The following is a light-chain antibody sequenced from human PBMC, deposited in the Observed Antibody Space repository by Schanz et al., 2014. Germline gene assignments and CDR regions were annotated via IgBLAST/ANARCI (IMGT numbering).Light chain of an antibody. CDR3: GTWDTSLSAWV. CDR2: DND. J-gene: IGLJ3*02. CDR1: SSNIGSNF. V-gene: IGLV1-51*01. Sequence: QSVLTQPPSVSAAPGQKVTISCSGSSSNIGSNFVSWYQQLPGTAPKLLIYDNDKRPSGIPDRFSGSKSGTSATLGITGLQTGDEVDYYCGTWDTSLSAWVFGGGTKLTVL.